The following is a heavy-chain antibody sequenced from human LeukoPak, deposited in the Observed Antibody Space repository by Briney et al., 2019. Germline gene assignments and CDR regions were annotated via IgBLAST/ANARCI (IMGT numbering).Heavy chain of an antibody. Sequence: SETLSLTCTVSDYSISSGFYWGWIRQPPGKGLEWLGSIHHSGTTHYNPSLMSRVTISVDTSTNHISLKVTSVTASDTAVYYCARDDSDFAYWGQGTLVTVSS. D-gene: IGHD4-11*01. CDR2: IHHSGTT. CDR3: ARDDSDFAY. CDR1: DYSISSGFY. V-gene: IGHV4-38-2*02. J-gene: IGHJ4*02.